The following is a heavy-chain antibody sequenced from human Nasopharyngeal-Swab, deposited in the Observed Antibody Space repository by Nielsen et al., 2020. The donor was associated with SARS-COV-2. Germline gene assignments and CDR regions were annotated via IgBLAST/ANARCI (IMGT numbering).Heavy chain of an antibody. D-gene: IGHD3-10*01. J-gene: IGHJ3*02. V-gene: IGHV3-33*01. CDR3: TTDSHYGSGSEDAFDI. CDR2: IWYDGSNK. Sequence: VRQAPGKGLEWVAVIWYDGSNKYYADSVKGRFTISRDNSKNTLYLQMNSLKTEDTAVYYCTTDSHYGSGSEDAFDIWGQGTMVTVSS.